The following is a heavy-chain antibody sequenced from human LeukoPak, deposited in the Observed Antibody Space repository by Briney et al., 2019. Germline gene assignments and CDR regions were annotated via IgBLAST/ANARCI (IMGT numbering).Heavy chain of an antibody. CDR2: IYYSGST. CDR3: ARDGGFSWVYFGY. V-gene: IGHV4-59*01. Sequence: SETLSLTCTVSGGSISSYYWSWIRQPPGKGLEWIGYIYYSGSTNYNPSLKSRVTISVDTSKNQLSLKLTSVTAADTAVYYCARDGGFSWVYFGYWGQGTLVTVSS. D-gene: IGHD5-18*01. J-gene: IGHJ4*02. CDR1: GGSISSYY.